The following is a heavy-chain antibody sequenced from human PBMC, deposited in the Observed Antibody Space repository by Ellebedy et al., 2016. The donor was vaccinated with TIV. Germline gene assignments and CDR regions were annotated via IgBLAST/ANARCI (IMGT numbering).Heavy chain of an antibody. CDR1: GYTFTSYG. CDR2: ISAYNGNT. V-gene: IGHV1-18*04. Sequence: AASVKVSCKASGYTFTSYGISWARQAPGQGLEWMGWISAYNGNTNYAQKLQGRVTMTTDTSTSTAYMELRSLRSADTAVYYCARWRSSLYYYGSGSYYNGFDYWGQGTLVTVSS. J-gene: IGHJ4*02. CDR3: ARWRSSLYYYGSGSYYNGFDY. D-gene: IGHD3-10*01.